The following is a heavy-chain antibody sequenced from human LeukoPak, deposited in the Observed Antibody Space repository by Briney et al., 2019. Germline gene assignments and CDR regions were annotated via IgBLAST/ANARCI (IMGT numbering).Heavy chain of an antibody. CDR2: IDWDDDK. V-gene: IGHV2-70*04. Sequence: ESGPALVKPTQTLTLTCTFSGFSFSRTGMRINWIRQPPGKALEWLARIDWDDDKFYSPSLKTRLTISKDTSKNLVVLTMTNVDPMDTANYYCARIFAEGFAFDIWGQGTMVTVSS. J-gene: IGHJ3*02. CDR3: ARIFAEGFAFDI. CDR1: GFSFSRTGMR.